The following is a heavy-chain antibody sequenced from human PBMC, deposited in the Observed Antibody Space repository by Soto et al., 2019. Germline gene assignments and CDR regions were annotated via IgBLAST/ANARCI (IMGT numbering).Heavy chain of an antibody. Sequence: QVQLQESGPGLVKPSQTLSLTCPVSGGSISSGGYYWSWIRQHPGKGLEWIGYSYYSGSTYYNPSLKSRVTKSVDTSKNQFSRKLSSVTAADTAVYYCARVTMGYSYGYWGQGTLVTVSS. V-gene: IGHV4-31*03. CDR1: GGSISSGGYY. CDR3: ARVTMGYSYGY. J-gene: IGHJ4*02. CDR2: SYYSGST. D-gene: IGHD5-18*01.